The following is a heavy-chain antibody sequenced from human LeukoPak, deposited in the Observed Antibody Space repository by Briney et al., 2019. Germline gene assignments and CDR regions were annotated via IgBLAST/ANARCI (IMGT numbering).Heavy chain of an antibody. J-gene: IGHJ4*02. D-gene: IGHD2-15*01. Sequence: GGSLRLSCAVSGFIFSSSAMSWVRQAPGKGLEWVSAISGGGDDTSYADSARGRFTVSRDNSKNTLYLQMNSLRAEDTAIYYCTTDTWYSAGHWGQGTLVTVSS. CDR1: GFIFSSSA. CDR3: TTDTWYSAGH. CDR2: ISGGGDDT. V-gene: IGHV3-23*01.